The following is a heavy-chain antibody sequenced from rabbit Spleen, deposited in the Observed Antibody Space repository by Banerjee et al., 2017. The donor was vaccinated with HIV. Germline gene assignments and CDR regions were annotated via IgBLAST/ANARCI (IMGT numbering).Heavy chain of an antibody. Sequence: QLKETGGGLVQPGGSLTLSCKTSGFDFSSYSMSWVRQAPGKGLEWIGAIYTGRGGTDYANWVNGRFTISSDNAQYTVDLQMNSLTAADTATYFCARDGDYGGSSGPDYFKLWGPGTLVTVS. CDR2: IYTGRGGT. CDR1: GFDFSSYS. D-gene: IGHD8-1*01. CDR3: ARDGDYGGSSGPDYFKL. J-gene: IGHJ4*01. V-gene: IGHV1S7*01.